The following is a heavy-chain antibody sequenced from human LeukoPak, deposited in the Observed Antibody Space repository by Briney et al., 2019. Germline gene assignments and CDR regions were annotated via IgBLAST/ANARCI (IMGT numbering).Heavy chain of an antibody. Sequence: SETLSLTCALYGGSLSGHYWSCNRQLQKNGQEWLGEITISGSTNYNPSLKSRVTISVDTSKSQFSLKLSSAAAADSAVYYCARGRRAAADPFRNYYYGMDVCGQGTAVTVSS. CDR1: GGSLSGHY. CDR2: ITISGST. D-gene: IGHD6-13*01. J-gene: IGHJ6*02. V-gene: IGHV4-34*01. CDR3: ARGRRAAADPFRNYYYGMDV.